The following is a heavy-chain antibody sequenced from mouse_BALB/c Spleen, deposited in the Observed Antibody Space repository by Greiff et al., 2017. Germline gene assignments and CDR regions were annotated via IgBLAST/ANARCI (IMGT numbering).Heavy chain of an antibody. J-gene: IGHJ4*01. CDR1: GYTFTNYW. CDR3: ARKGNGYAMDY. D-gene: IGHD2-1*01. Sequence: QVQLQQSGAELVRPGTSVKISCKASGYTFTNYWLGWVKQRPGHGLEWIGDIYPGGGYTNYNEKFKGKATLTADTSSSTAYMQLSSLTSEDSAVYFCARKGNGYAMDYWGQGTSVTVSS. CDR2: IYPGGGYT. V-gene: IGHV1-63*02.